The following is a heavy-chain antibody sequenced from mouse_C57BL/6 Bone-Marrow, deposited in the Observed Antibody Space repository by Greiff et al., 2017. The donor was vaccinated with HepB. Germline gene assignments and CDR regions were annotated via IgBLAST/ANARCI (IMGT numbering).Heavy chain of an antibody. V-gene: IGHV1-55*01. CDR2: IYPGSGST. CDR3: ARGTYGNRPAWFAY. CDR1: GYTFTSYW. Sequence: QVQLKQPGAELVKPGASVKMSCKASGYTFTSYWITWVKQSPGQGLEWIGDIYPGSGSTNYNEKFKSKATLTVDTSSSTAYMQLSSLTSEDSAVYYCARGTYGNRPAWFAYWGQGTLVTVSA. D-gene: IGHD2-1*01. J-gene: IGHJ3*01.